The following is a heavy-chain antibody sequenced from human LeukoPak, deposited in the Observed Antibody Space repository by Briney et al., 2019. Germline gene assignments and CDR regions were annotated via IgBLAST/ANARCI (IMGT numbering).Heavy chain of an antibody. CDR3: ARLVVGAIDY. D-gene: IGHD1-26*01. CDR2: IKQDGSEK. V-gene: IGHV3-7*01. CDR1: GFTLSSYW. Sequence: GGSLRLSCAASGFTLSSYWMSWVRQPPGKGLAWVANIKQDGSEKYYVDSVKGRFTISRDNVKNSLYLQMNSLRVEDTAVYYCARLVVGAIDYWGQGTLVTVSS. J-gene: IGHJ4*02.